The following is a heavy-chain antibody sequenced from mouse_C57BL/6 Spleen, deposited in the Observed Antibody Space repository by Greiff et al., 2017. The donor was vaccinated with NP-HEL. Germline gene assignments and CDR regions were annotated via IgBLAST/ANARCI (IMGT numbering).Heavy chain of an antibody. CDR3: ASRADDYGSSYDLDY. Sequence: QVQLQQPGAELVKPGASVKLSCKASGYTFTSYWMHWVKQRPGQGLEWIGMIHPNSGSTNYNEKFKSKATLTVDKSSSTAYMQLSSLTSEDSAVYYGASRADDYGSSYDLDYWGQGTTLTVSS. D-gene: IGHD1-1*01. J-gene: IGHJ2*01. V-gene: IGHV1-64*01. CDR2: IHPNSGST. CDR1: GYTFTSYW.